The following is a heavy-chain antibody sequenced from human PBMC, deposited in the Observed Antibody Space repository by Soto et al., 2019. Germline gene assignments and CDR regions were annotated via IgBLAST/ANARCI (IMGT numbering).Heavy chain of an antibody. Sequence: SETLSLTCTVSGGSISSGGYYWSWIRQHPGKGLEWIGYIYYSGSTYYNPSLKSRVTISVDTSKNQFSLKLSSVTAADTAVYYCARQSNTAMVRFYXFDPWGQRTLVTVSS. CDR2: IYYSGST. D-gene: IGHD5-18*01. CDR3: ARQSNTAMVRFYXFDP. CDR1: GGSISSGGYY. J-gene: IGHJ5*02. V-gene: IGHV4-31*03.